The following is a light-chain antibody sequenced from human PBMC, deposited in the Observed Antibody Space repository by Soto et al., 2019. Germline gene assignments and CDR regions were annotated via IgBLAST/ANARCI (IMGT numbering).Light chain of an antibody. V-gene: IGKV3-15*01. J-gene: IGKJ4*01. CDR2: GAS. CDR3: QQYNNWPLALT. CDR1: QSVSSN. Sequence: EIVMTQSPATLSVSPGERATLSCRASQSVSSNLAWYQQKPGQAPRLLIYGASTRGTGIPARFSGSGSGTEFTLTISRLQSEDFAVYYCQQYNNWPLALTFGGGTKVEIK.